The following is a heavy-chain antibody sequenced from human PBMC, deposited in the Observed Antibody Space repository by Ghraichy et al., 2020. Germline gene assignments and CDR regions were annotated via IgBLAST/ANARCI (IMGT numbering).Heavy chain of an antibody. V-gene: IGHV3-33*01. Sequence: GGSLRLSCAASGYTFNNYGIHWVRQAPGKGLEWVAVFWSDGSNQYYADSVRGRFTISRDTSKNTLYLQMNSLRAEDTAVYYCARDLYSQTFDYWGQGTLVTVSS. CDR1: GYTFNNYG. CDR3: ARDLYSQTFDY. CDR2: FWSDGSNQ. D-gene: IGHD2-21*01. J-gene: IGHJ4*02.